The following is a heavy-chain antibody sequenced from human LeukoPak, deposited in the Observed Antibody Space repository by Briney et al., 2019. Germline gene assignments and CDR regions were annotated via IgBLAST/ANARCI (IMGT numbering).Heavy chain of an antibody. J-gene: IGHJ4*02. CDR1: GGSISSSSYY. V-gene: IGHV4-39*07. CDR3: GKTDIYFNPIDY. D-gene: IGHD3-9*01. Sequence: SETLSLTCTVSGGSISSSSYYWGWIRRPPGKGLEWIGNIYYSGSTYYNPSLKSRVTISMDYSKNQFSLKLTSVTAADTAIYYCGKTDIYFNPIDYWGPGSLVTVSS. CDR2: IYYSGST.